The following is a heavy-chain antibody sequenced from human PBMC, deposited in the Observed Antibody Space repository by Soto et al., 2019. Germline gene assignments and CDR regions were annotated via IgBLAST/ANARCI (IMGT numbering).Heavy chain of an antibody. CDR3: ARGGEWEPNNWFDP. Sequence: ESGGGVVQPGRSLRLSCAASGFTFSSYAMHWVRQAPGKGLEWVAVISYDGSNKYYADSVKGRFTISRDNSKNTLYLQMNSLRAEDTAVYYCARGGEWEPNNWFDPWGQGTLVTVSS. CDR2: ISYDGSNK. V-gene: IGHV3-30-3*01. D-gene: IGHD1-26*01. CDR1: GFTFSSYA. J-gene: IGHJ5*02.